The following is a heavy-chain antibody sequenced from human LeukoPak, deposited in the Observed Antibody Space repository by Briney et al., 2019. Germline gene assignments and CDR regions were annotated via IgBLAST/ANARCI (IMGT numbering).Heavy chain of an antibody. V-gene: IGHV3-9*03. CDR3: AKDGSCSYGGTTGFDY. J-gene: IGHJ4*02. D-gene: IGHD4-23*01. Sequence: GGSLRLSCAASGFTFDDYAMHWVRQAPGKGLEWVSGISWNSGSIGYADSVKGRFTISRDNAKNSLYLQMNSLRAEDMALYYCAKDGSCSYGGTTGFDYWGQGTLVTVSS. CDR2: ISWNSGSI. CDR1: GFTFDDYA.